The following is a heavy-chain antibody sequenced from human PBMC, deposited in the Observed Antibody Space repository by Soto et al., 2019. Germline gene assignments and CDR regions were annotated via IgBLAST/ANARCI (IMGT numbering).Heavy chain of an antibody. CDR1: GFTVSSNY. V-gene: IGHV3-53*04. J-gene: IGHJ1*01. Sequence: EVQLVESGGGLVQPGGSLRLSCAASGFTVSSNYMSWVRQAPGKGLEWVSVIYSGGSTFYADSVKGRFTISGHNSKNTLYLQMNSLRAEDTAVYYCARVIQWLVLHIWGQGTMVTVSS. CDR3: ARVIQWLVLHI. CDR2: IYSGGST. D-gene: IGHD6-19*01.